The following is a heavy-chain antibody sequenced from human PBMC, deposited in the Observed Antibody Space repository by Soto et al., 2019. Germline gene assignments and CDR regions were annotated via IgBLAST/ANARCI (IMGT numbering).Heavy chain of an antibody. CDR2: ISYDGSKT. V-gene: IGHV3-30*18. D-gene: IGHD2-2*01. CDR1: GFTFKTYG. Sequence: QVQLVESGGGVVQPERSLRLSCAASGFTFKTYGMHWVRQAPGKGLEWVAIISYDGSKTNYADSVKGRFTVSRDNSKNTLYLQMNSLRAEDTAVYYCAKDRQGYCISSSCYYFHWGQGTLVTVSS. CDR3: AKDRQGYCISSSCYYFH. J-gene: IGHJ1*01.